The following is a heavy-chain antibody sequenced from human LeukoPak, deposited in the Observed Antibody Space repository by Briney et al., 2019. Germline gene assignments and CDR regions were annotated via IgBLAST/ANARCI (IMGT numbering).Heavy chain of an antibody. J-gene: IGHJ6*03. CDR1: GFTFSSYG. CDR2: IRYDGSNK. D-gene: IGHD6-13*01. CDR3: AKAPGYSSSWYGFFYYYYMDV. V-gene: IGHV3-30*02. Sequence: PGGSLRLSCAASGFTFSSYGMHWVRQAPGKGLEWVAFIRYDGSNKYYADSVKGRFTISRDNSKNTLYLQMNSLRAEDMAVYYCAKAPGYSSSWYGFFYYYYMDVWGKGTTVTVSS.